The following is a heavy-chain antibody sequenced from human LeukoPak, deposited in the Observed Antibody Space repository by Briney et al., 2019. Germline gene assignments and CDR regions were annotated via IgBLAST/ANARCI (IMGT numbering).Heavy chain of an antibody. CDR3: AGRGWELWLSY. J-gene: IGHJ4*02. D-gene: IGHD5-18*01. Sequence: SETLSLTCAVYGGSFSGYYWSWIRQPPGKGLEWIGEINHSGSTNYNPSLKSRVTISVDTSKNQFSLKLSSVTAADTAVYYCAGRGWELWLSYWGLGTLVTVSS. CDR2: INHSGST. CDR1: GGSFSGYY. V-gene: IGHV4-34*01.